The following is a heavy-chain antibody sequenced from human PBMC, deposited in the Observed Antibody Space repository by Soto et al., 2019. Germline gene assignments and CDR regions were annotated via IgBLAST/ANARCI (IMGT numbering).Heavy chain of an antibody. J-gene: IGHJ6*02. V-gene: IGHV1-69*13. Sequence: SVKVSCKASGGTFSSYAISWVRQAPGQGLEWRGGIIPIFGTANYAQKFQGRVTITADESTSTAYMELSSLRSEDTAVYYCARVPGIVVVVAATYGMDVWGQGTTVTVSS. CDR2: IIPIFGTA. D-gene: IGHD2-15*01. CDR1: GGTFSSYA. CDR3: ARVPGIVVVVAATYGMDV.